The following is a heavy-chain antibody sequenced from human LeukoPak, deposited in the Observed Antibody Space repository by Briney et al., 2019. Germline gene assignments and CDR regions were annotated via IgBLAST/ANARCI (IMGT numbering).Heavy chain of an antibody. D-gene: IGHD1-26*01. CDR2: IIPILGIA. J-gene: IGHJ4*02. Sequence: SVKVSCKASGGTFSSYAISWVRQAPGQGLEWMGRIIPILGIANYAQKFQGRVTITADKSTSTAYMELSSLRSEDTAVYYCASGLSGSLFDYWGQGTLVTVSS. CDR3: ASGLSGSLFDY. V-gene: IGHV1-69*04. CDR1: GGTFSSYA.